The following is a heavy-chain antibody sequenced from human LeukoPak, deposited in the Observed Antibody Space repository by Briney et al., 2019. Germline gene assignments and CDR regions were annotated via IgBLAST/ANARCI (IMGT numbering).Heavy chain of an antibody. CDR3: ARDGIVVVPAAPYYYYYYMDV. D-gene: IGHD2-2*01. Sequence: QAGGSQRLSCAASGFTFSSYSMNWVRQAPGKGLEWVSYISSSSSTIYYADSVKGRFTISRDNAKNSLYLQMNSLRAEDTAVYYCARDGIVVVPAAPYYYYYYMDVWGKGTTVTVSS. CDR1: GFTFSSYS. J-gene: IGHJ6*03. CDR2: ISSSSSTI. V-gene: IGHV3-48*04.